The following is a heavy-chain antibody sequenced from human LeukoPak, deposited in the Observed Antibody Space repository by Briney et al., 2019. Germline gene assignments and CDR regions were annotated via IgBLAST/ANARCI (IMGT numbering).Heavy chain of an antibody. J-gene: IGHJ4*02. V-gene: IGHV1-3*01. CDR1: GGTFSSYA. CDR3: ARGSYFYGSGSFMGSDY. D-gene: IGHD3-10*01. CDR2: INAGNGNT. Sequence: GASVKVSCKASGGTFSSYAISWVRQAPGQRLEWMGWINAGNGNTEYSQNLQDRVTITRDTSATTAYLELSSLRSEDTAVYYCARGSYFYGSGSFMGSDYWGQGTLVTVSS.